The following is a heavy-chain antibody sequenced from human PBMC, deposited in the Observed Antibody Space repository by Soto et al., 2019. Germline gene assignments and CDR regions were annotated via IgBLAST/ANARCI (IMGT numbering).Heavy chain of an antibody. CDR3: AREAFGTSWFDP. V-gene: IGHV1-69*13. J-gene: IGHJ5*02. Sequence: ASVKVSCKASGGTFSSYAISWVRQAPGQGLEWMGGIIPIFGTANYAQKFQGRVTITADESTSTAYMELSSLRSEDTAVYYCAREAFGTSWFDPWGQGTLVTVSS. CDR2: IIPIFGTA. D-gene: IGHD3-10*01. CDR1: GGTFSSYA.